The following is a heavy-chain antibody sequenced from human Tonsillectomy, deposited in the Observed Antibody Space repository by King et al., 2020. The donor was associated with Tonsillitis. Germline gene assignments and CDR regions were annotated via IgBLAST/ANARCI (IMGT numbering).Heavy chain of an antibody. CDR3: AIGAPGIAVAGSGAFDC. D-gene: IGHD6-19*01. V-gene: IGHV3-23*04. Sequence: VQLVESGGDLVQPGGSLRLSCAASGFTFSSYAVSWVRQAPGRGLEWVSTISGSGSYTYYADSVKGRFTISRDNSKNTLYLQLNSLRADDTALYYCAIGAPGIAVAGSGAFDCWGQGTQVTVSS. CDR2: ISGSGSYT. J-gene: IGHJ4*02. CDR1: GFTFSSYA.